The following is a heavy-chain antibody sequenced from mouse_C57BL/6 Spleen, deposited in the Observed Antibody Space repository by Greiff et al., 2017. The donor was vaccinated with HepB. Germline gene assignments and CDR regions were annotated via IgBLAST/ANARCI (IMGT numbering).Heavy chain of an antibody. CDR2: INPNYGTT. J-gene: IGHJ1*03. D-gene: IGHD1-1*01. CDR3: ARSPYYYGSSYPYWYFDV. V-gene: IGHV1-39*01. CDR1: GYSFTDYN. Sequence: VQLKESGPELVKPGASVKISCKASGYSFTDYNMNWVKQSNGKSLEWIGVINPNYGTTSYNQKFKGKATLTVDQSSSTAYMQLNSLTSEDSAVYYCARSPYYYGSSYPYWYFDVWGTGTTVTVSS.